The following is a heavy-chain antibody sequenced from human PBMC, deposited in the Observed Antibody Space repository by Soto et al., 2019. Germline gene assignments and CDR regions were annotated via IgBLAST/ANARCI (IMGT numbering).Heavy chain of an antibody. CDR2: INPNSGGT. Sequence: ASVKVSCKASGYTFTDYYIHWVRQAPGQGLEWMGWINPNSGGTKYAPKFQGGVTMTRDTSITTAYMELSRLRSGDTAVYYCVKEPATAKPEAVDFWGPGILVSVFS. V-gene: IGHV1-2*02. CDR1: GYTFTDYY. J-gene: IGHJ4*02. CDR3: VKEPATAKPEAVDF.